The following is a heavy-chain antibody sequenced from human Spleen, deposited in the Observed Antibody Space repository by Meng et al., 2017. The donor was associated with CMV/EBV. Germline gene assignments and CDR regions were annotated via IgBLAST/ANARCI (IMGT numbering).Heavy chain of an antibody. CDR2: ISYDGRNK. J-gene: IGHJ4*02. CDR3: ARDMYYHDSSGFHVY. CDR1: GFSLSDYT. D-gene: IGHD3-22*01. V-gene: IGHV3-30*04. Sequence: GGSLRLSCAASGFSLSDYTIHWVRQAPGKGLEWVAVISYDGRNKYYANSVKGRFTISRDNSKNTLYLQMNSLRAEDTAVYYCARDMYYHDSSGFHVYWGQGTLVTVSS.